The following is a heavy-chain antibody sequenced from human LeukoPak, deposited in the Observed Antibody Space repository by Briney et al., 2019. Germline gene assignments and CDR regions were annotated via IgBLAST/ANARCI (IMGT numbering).Heavy chain of an antibody. J-gene: IGHJ4*02. CDR2: IYYSGST. CDR3: ARHYSSGWYYFDY. Sequence: ASETLSLTCTVSGGSISSSSYYWGWIRQPPGKGLEWIGSIYYSGSTYYNPSLKSRVTISVDTSKNQFSLKLSSVTAADTAVYYCARHYSSGWYYFDYWGQGTLVTVSS. CDR1: GGSISSSSYY. V-gene: IGHV4-39*01. D-gene: IGHD6-19*01.